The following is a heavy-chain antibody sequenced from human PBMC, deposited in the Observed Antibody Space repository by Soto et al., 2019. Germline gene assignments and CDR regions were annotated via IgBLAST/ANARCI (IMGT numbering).Heavy chain of an antibody. CDR2: ISIYNGNT. J-gene: IGHJ4*02. V-gene: IGHV1-18*01. CDR1: GYTFSSHG. Sequence: QVQLVQSGAEVKKPGASVKVSCKPSGYTFSSHGISWVRQAPGQGLEWMGWISIYNGNTRYVQKLQGRVTMTTDTSTSTAYMELRSLRSDDTAVYYCARDRNLYGDYARSFDYWGQGTLVTVSS. D-gene: IGHD4-17*01. CDR3: ARDRNLYGDYARSFDY.